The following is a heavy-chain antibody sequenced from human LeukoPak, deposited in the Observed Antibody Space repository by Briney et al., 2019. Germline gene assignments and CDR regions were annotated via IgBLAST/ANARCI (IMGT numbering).Heavy chain of an antibody. D-gene: IGHD2/OR15-2a*01. CDR2: INHSGST. Sequence: SETLSLTCAVYGGSFSGYYWSWIRQPPGKGLEWIGEINHSGSTNYNPSLKSRVTISVDTSKNQFSLKLSSVTAADTAVYYCARRRYYYYFDYWGQGTLVTVSS. V-gene: IGHV4-34*01. J-gene: IGHJ4*02. CDR3: ARRRYYYYFDY. CDR1: GGSFSGYY.